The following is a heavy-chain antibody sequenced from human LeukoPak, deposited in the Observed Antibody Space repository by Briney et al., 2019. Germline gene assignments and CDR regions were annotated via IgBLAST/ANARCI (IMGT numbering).Heavy chain of an antibody. CDR2: VYSSGHT. CDR1: GGAISSFY. V-gene: IGHV4-59*01. Sequence: SETLSLTCTVSGGAISSFYCSWIRQPPGRGLEWIGYVYSSGHTSSDPSLKSRVTMSVDASKNQFSLRLSSVTPADTAVYYCASLTSSHGDYGLSDHYLDVWGKGTTVTVSS. J-gene: IGHJ6*03. CDR3: ASLTSSHGDYGLSDHYLDV. D-gene: IGHD4-17*01.